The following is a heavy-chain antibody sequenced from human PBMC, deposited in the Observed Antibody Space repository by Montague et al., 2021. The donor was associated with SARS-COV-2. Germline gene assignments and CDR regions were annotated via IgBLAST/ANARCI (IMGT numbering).Heavy chain of an antibody. D-gene: IGHD5-18*01. J-gene: IGHJ4*02. Sequence: SLRLSCAASGFTVSSNYMSWVRQAPGKGLEWVSVIYSGGSTYYADSVKGRLTISRDNSKNALYLQMNSLRAEDTAVYYCAGQLWLRGAFDYWGQGTLVTVSS. V-gene: IGHV3-53*01. CDR3: AGQLWLRGAFDY. CDR1: GFTVSSNY. CDR2: IYSGGST.